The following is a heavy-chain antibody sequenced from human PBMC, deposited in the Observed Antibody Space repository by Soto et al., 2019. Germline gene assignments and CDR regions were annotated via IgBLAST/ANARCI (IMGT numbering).Heavy chain of an antibody. Sequence: PRGSLRLSCAASAFTFKNHWMHWVRQVPGKGPVWVSRINGDGSFTSYADAVKGRFTISRDNAKNTLSLQMNSLRAEDTAVYYSEREIYDDYDSIGFAHGGQGTLVTVS. J-gene: IGHJ4*02. V-gene: IGHV3-74*01. CDR3: EREIYDDYDSIGFAH. CDR1: AFTFKNHW. D-gene: IGHD3-22*01. CDR2: INGDGSFT.